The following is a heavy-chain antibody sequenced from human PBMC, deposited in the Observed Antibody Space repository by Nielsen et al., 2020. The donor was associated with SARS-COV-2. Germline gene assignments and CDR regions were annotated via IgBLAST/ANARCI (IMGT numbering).Heavy chain of an antibody. J-gene: IGHJ6*02. Sequence: GESLKISCAASGFTFSSYEMNWVRQAPGKGLEWVSYISSSGSTIYYADSVKGRFTISRDNAKNSLYLQMNSLRAEDTAVYYCARGLAYSSGWYHYYYYYGMDVWGQGTTVTVSS. CDR3: ARGLAYSSGWYHYYYYYGMDV. V-gene: IGHV3-48*03. CDR2: ISSSGSTI. CDR1: GFTFSSYE. D-gene: IGHD6-19*01.